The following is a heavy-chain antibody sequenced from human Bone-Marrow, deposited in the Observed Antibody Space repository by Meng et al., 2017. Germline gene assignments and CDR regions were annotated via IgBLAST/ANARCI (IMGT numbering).Heavy chain of an antibody. J-gene: IGHJ5*02. CDR2: INNDGSGT. CDR1: GFTFSSNW. Sequence: VKLVESGGGVVLPGRSLRLSCAASGFTFSSNWMHWVRQAPGKGLVWVSCINNDGSGTGYADSVKGRFTISRDNAKNTLYLQMNSLRAEDTAVYYCVRDVHHPWFSWGQGTLVTVSS. CDR3: VRDVHHPWFS. D-gene: IGHD3-10*01. V-gene: IGHV3-74*01.